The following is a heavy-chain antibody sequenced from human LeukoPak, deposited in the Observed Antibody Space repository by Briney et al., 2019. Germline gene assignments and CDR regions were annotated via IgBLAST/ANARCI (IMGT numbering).Heavy chain of an antibody. Sequence: PGGSLRLSCAASGFTFSSYGMSWVRQAPGKGLEWVSAISGSGGSTYYADSVKGRFTISRDNSKNSLYLRMNSLRAEDTAVYYCARVHYDYVWGSYLVFDYWGQGTLVTVSS. CDR1: GFTFSSYG. J-gene: IGHJ4*02. D-gene: IGHD3-16*02. CDR3: ARVHYDYVWGSYLVFDY. CDR2: ISGSGGST. V-gene: IGHV3-23*01.